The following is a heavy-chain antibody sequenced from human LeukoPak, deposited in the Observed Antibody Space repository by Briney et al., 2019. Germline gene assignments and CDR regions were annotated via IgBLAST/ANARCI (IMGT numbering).Heavy chain of an antibody. CDR2: ISNSDGST. V-gene: IGHV3-23*01. Sequence: GGSLRLSCAASGFTFSSYAMNWVRQAPGKGLEWVSSISNSDGSTYYADFVKGRFTISRDNSKNTLHLRMNSLRAEDTAVYYCAKSLGVGGYTRYKGFDQWGQGTLVTVSS. CDR3: AKSLGVGGYTRYKGFDQ. CDR1: GFTFSSYA. J-gene: IGHJ4*02. D-gene: IGHD5-24*01.